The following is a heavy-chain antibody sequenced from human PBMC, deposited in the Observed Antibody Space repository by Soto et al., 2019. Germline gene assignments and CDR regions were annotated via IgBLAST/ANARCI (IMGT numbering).Heavy chain of an antibody. CDR1: GFTFSSYG. D-gene: IGHD5-12*01. V-gene: IGHV3-30*18. CDR2: ISYDGSNK. Sequence: GESLKISCAASGFTFSSYGMHWVRQAPGKGLEWVAVISYDGSNKYYADSVKGRFTISRDNSKNTLYLQMNSLRAEDTAVYYCAKSLSRGVDIVATGAWGQGTLVTVSS. J-gene: IGHJ4*02. CDR3: AKSLSRGVDIVATGA.